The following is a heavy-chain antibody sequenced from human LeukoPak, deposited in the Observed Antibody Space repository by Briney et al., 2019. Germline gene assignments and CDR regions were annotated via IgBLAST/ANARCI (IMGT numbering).Heavy chain of an antibody. J-gene: IGHJ4*02. CDR1: GFTFSSYW. Sequence: GGSLRLSCAASGFTFSSYWMSWVRQAPGKGLEWVANIKQDGSEKYYVDSVKGRFTISKDNAKNSLYLQMNSLRAEDTAVHYCAREVQVYCSSTSCYNLDSWGQGTLVTVSS. CDR3: AREVQVYCSSTSCYNLDS. V-gene: IGHV3-7*01. CDR2: IKQDGSEK. D-gene: IGHD2-2*02.